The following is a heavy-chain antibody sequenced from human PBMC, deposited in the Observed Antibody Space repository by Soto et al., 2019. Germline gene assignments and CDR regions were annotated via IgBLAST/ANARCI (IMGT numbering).Heavy chain of an antibody. CDR2: IWYDGSNK. CDR1: GFTFSSYG. J-gene: IGHJ6*02. CDR3: ARDEGGYYYGMDV. V-gene: IGHV3-33*01. Sequence: ESGGGVVQPGRSLRLSCAASGFTFSSYGMHWVRQAPGKGLEWVAVIWYDGSNKYYADSVKGRFTISRDNSKNTLYLQMNSLRAEDTAVYYCARDEGGYYYGMDVWGQGTTVTVSS.